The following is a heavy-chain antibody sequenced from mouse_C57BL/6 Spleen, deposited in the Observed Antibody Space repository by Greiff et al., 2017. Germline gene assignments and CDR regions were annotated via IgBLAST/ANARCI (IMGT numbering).Heavy chain of an antibody. CDR3: ARPLITTVVVGNAMDD. CDR1: GYTFTSYG. D-gene: IGHD1-1*01. Sequence: QVQLQQSGAELARPGASVKLSCKASGYTFTSYGISWVKQRTGQGLEWIGEIYPRSGNTYYNEKFKGKATLTADKSSSTAYMELRSLTSEDSAVYFCARPLITTVVVGNAMDDWGQGTSVTVSS. V-gene: IGHV1-81*01. CDR2: IYPRSGNT. J-gene: IGHJ4*01.